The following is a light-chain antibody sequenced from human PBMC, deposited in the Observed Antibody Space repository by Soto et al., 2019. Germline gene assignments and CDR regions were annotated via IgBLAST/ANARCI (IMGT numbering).Light chain of an antibody. CDR1: QSISGW. CDR3: QQYNSYPWT. CDR2: DAS. V-gene: IGKV1-5*01. J-gene: IGKJ1*01. Sequence: DIQMTQSPSTLSASVGDIVTITCRASQSISGWLAWYQQKPGKAPKLLIYDASSLESGVPSRFSGSGSGTEFTLTITSLQPDDFATYYCQQYNSYPWTFGQGTKV.